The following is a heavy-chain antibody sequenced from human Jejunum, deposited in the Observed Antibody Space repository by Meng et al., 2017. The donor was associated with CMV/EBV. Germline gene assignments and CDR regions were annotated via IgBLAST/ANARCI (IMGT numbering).Heavy chain of an antibody. CDR3: AHTYAGLFDH. CDR2: IYWDDDK. V-gene: IGHV2-5*02. CDR1: GFSLSTSGMA. J-gene: IGHJ4*02. Sequence: TCPFSGFSLSTSGMAVGWIRQPPGKALEWLALIYWDDDKRYSPSLKNRVTITKDTSKNQVVLTMTNMGPVDTATYYCAHTYAGLFDHWGQGTLVTVS. D-gene: IGHD4-23*01.